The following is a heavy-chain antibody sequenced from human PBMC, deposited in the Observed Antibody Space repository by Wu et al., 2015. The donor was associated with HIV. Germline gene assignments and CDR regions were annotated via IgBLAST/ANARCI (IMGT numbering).Heavy chain of an antibody. CDR2: IVPILGIA. V-gene: IGHV1-69*04. D-gene: IGHD5-12*01. Sequence: QVHLVQSGAEVKKPGSSVKVSCKTSGDTFNFYALNWVRQAPGQGLEWMGRIVPILGIANYAQIFQGRFTMTADRFTNTAYMELSSLRSDDTAVYYCATERTVAITHFDSWDQGTLVTGLL. CDR1: GDTFNFYA. CDR3: ATERTVAITHFDS. J-gene: IGHJ4*02.